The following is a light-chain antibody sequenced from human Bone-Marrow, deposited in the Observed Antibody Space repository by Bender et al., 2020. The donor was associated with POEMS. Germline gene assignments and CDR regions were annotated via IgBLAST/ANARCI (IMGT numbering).Light chain of an antibody. J-gene: IGLJ3*02. Sequence: SYVLTQPPSVSVAPGKTARITCGGNNIGSKTVHWYQQKPGQAPVLVVYDDSDRPSGIPERFSGSNSGNKATLTISRVEAGDEADYHCQVWDSSSDHRVFGGGTKLTVL. CDR1: NIGSKT. CDR2: DDS. V-gene: IGLV3-21*03. CDR3: QVWDSSSDHRV.